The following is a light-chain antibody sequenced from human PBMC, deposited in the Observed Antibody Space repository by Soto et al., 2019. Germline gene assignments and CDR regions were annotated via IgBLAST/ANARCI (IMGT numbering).Light chain of an antibody. J-gene: IGKJ4*01. CDR2: KAS. CDR3: QQHNSFPVT. CDR1: QSISSW. Sequence: DIQMTQSPSTLSAFVGDRVTITCRASQSISSWLAWYQQKPGKAPKLLIYKASSLESGVPSRFSGSGSGTEFTLTISSLQPDDFATYYCQQHNSFPVTFGGGTKVEIK. V-gene: IGKV1-5*03.